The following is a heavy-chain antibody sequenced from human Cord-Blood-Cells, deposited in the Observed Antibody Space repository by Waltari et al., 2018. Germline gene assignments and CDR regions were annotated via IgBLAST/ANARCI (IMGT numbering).Heavy chain of an antibody. CDR2: IYYSGST. J-gene: IGHJ6*03. CDR3: ARDNRPNSEGYYYYYMDV. Sequence: QVQLQESGPGLVKPSQTLSLTCTVSGGSISSGGFYRSWIRQPPGKGLEWIGYIYYSGSTYYHPSLKSRVTISVDTSKNQFSLKLSSVTAADTAVYYCARDNRPNSEGYYYYYMDVWGKGTTVTVSS. CDR1: GGSISSGGFY. D-gene: IGHD1-1*01. V-gene: IGHV4-31*03.